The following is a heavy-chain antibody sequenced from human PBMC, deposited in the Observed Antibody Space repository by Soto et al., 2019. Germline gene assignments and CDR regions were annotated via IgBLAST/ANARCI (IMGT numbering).Heavy chain of an antibody. Sequence: ASVKVSCKASGYTFTTYAMHWVRQAPGQRLEWMGWINAANGNTKYSQKFQGRVTITRDTSASTAYMDLSSLRSEDTAVYYCARDYILAYYYDSSGLGGPDYWGQGTLVTVS. CDR1: GYTFTTYA. D-gene: IGHD3-22*01. V-gene: IGHV1-3*01. CDR2: INAANGNT. J-gene: IGHJ4*02. CDR3: ARDYILAYYYDSSGLGGPDY.